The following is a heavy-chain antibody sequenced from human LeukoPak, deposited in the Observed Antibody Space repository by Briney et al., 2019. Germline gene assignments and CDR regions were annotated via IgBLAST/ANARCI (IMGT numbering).Heavy chain of an antibody. Sequence: GASVKVSCKASGYTFTGYYIHWVRQAPGQGLQWMGRINPNSGGTNYAQNFQGRVTMTRDTSISTAYMELSSLRSDDTAVYYCARGRNYPINYWGQGTLVTVSS. CDR2: INPNSGGT. J-gene: IGHJ4*02. V-gene: IGHV1-2*06. CDR1: GYTFTGYY. CDR3: ARGRNYPINY. D-gene: IGHD1-7*01.